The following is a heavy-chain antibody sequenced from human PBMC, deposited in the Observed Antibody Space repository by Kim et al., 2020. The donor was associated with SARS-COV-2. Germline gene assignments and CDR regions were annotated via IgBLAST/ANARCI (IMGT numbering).Heavy chain of an antibody. V-gene: IGHV4-39*01. D-gene: IGHD6-19*01. CDR3: ARRTKLVAGILFDY. Sequence: NQSAKSRVTISVDPSQNRCSLKLSSVTAADTAVYYCARRTKLVAGILFDYWGQGTLVTISS. J-gene: IGHJ4*02.